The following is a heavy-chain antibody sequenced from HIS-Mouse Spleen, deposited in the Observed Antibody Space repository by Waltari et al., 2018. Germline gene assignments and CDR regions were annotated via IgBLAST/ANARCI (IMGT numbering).Heavy chain of an antibody. CDR1: GGSISSSSYY. D-gene: IGHD4-4*01. Sequence: QLQLQESGPGLVKPSETLSLTCTVSGGSISSSSYYWGWIRQPPGKGLEWIGSIYYSGSTYYNPSLKSRVTISIDTSKNQFSLKLSSVTAADTAVYYCANSNYRYGMDVWGQGTTVTVSS. J-gene: IGHJ6*02. CDR3: ANSNYRYGMDV. V-gene: IGHV4-39*01. CDR2: IYYSGST.